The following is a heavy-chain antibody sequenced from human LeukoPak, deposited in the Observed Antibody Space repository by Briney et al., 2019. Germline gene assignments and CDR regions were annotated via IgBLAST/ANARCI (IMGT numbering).Heavy chain of an antibody. CDR3: ARDYDSSGYFGY. CDR1: GGSISSSSYY. J-gene: IGHJ4*02. CDR2: IYYSGST. D-gene: IGHD3-22*01. V-gene: IGHV4-39*07. Sequence: SETLSLTCTVSGGSISSSSYYWGWIRQPPGKGLEWIGSIYYSGSTYYNPSLKSRVTISVDRSKNQFSLKLSSVTAADTAVYYCARDYDSSGYFGYWGQGTLVTVSS.